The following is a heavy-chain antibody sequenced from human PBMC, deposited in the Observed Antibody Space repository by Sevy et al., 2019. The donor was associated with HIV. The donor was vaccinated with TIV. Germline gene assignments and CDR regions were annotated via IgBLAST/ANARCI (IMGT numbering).Heavy chain of an antibody. CDR2: IHSTGGS. J-gene: IGHJ6*02. CDR1: GGSISTYY. Sequence: SETLSLTCTVSGGSISTYYWTWIRQPPGKGLEWLGSIHSTGGSNDNPSLNGRITLSVDTSKNQFSRKMSSVTAADTAVYYCARVPGIIVPAAIPDRYYYSMDVWGQGTTVTVSS. D-gene: IGHD2-2*02. CDR3: ARVPGIIVPAAIPDRYYYSMDV. V-gene: IGHV4-59*01.